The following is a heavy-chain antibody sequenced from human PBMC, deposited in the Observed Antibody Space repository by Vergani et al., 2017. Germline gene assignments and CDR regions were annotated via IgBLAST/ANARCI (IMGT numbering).Heavy chain of an antibody. V-gene: IGHV4-38-2*01. CDR1: GFSIDNGYY. Sequence: QVQLQESGPGLVKPSETLSLTCAVSGFSIDNGYYWDWIRQPPGKGLEWIWSIYRTGRTHFNPSLKSRVTISVDTSNNHFSLRLNSLTAADTAVYYCARLSGIVYDIFSGTQYVFDFWGQGTLVTVSS. CDR2: IYRTGRT. J-gene: IGHJ4*02. D-gene: IGHD3-9*01. CDR3: ARLSGIVYDIFSGTQYVFDF.